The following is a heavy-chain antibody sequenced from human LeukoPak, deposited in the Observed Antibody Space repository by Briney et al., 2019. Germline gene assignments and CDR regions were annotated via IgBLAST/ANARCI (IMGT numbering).Heavy chain of an antibody. CDR2: ISGGSDYI. J-gene: IGHJ3*02. CDR1: GFMFNGYS. V-gene: IGHV3-21*01. D-gene: IGHD2-15*01. Sequence: GGSLRLSCAASGFMFNGYSMTWVRQAPGKGLEWVSYISGGSDYIYYADSVKGRFTISRDNAKNSLYLQMNSLRAEDTAVYYCARDVGKGDAFDIWGQGTMVTVSS. CDR3: ARDVGKGDAFDI.